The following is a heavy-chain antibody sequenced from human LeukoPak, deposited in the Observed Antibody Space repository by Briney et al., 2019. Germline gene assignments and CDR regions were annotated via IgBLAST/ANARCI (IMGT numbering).Heavy chain of an antibody. CDR1: GGTFSSYA. CDR3: ARGAIVGATEFSYGMDV. Sequence: ASVKVSCKASGGTFSSYAISWVRQAPGQGLEWMGRIIPILGIANYAQKFQGRVTITADKSTSTAYMELSSLRSEDTAVYYCARGAIVGATEFSYGMDVWGQGTTVTVS. CDR2: IIPILGIA. D-gene: IGHD1-26*01. J-gene: IGHJ6*02. V-gene: IGHV1-69*04.